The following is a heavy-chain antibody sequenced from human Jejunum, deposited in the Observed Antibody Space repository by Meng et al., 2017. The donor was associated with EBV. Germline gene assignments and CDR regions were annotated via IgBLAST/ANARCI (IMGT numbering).Heavy chain of an antibody. V-gene: IGHV1-8*01. J-gene: IGHJ4*02. D-gene: IGHD6-13*01. CDR1: GYTFTSND. CDR3: ARAVGAAGSMVNFDY. Sequence: VQLVQSGGEVKKPGASVKVSCKASGYTFTSNDINWVRQATGQGLEWIGWMNPSSDDTGFAQKFQGRVTVTRDNSINTAYMELSSLTSDDTAVYYCARAVGAAGSMVNFDYWGQGTLVTVSS. CDR2: MNPSSDDT.